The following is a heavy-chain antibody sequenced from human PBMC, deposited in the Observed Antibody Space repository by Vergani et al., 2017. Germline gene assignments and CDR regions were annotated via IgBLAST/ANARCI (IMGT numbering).Heavy chain of an antibody. Sequence: QVQLVQSGAEVKKPGSSVKVSCKASGGTFSSYAISWVRQAPGQGLEWMGRIIPILGIANYAQKFQGRVTITADKSTSTAYMELSSLRSEDTAVYYCARDRGIEALWYFDLWGRGTLVTVSS. CDR1: GGTFSSYA. J-gene: IGHJ2*01. V-gene: IGHV1-69*04. CDR2: IIPILGIA. CDR3: ARDRGIEALWYFDL. D-gene: IGHD1-26*01.